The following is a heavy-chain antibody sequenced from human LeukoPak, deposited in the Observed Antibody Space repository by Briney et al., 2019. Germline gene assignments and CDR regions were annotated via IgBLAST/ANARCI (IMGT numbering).Heavy chain of an antibody. V-gene: IGHV3-23*01. Sequence: GGSLRLSCAASGFTFSSYAMSWVRQAPGKGLEWVSSLSGSARSTYYADSVKGRFTISRDNSKNTLYLQMNSLRAEDTAVYYCATDLRTPSAWGQGTLGTVSS. CDR2: LSGSARST. CDR3: ATDLRTPSA. D-gene: IGHD1-14*01. CDR1: GFTFSSYA. J-gene: IGHJ5*02.